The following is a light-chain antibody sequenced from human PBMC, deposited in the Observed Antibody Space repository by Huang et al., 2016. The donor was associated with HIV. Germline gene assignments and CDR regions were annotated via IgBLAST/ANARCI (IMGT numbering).Light chain of an antibody. CDR3: QQYGMSPRT. CDR1: QSVTNSY. J-gene: IGKJ2*01. CDR2: GAS. V-gene: IGKV3-20*01. Sequence: EIVLTQSPGTLSLSPGERATLSRRASQSVTNSYLAWYQQKPGQPPRLLIYGASSRATGIPDRFSGSGSGTDFTLTISRLEPEDFVVYYCQQYGMSPRTFGQGTKLEIK.